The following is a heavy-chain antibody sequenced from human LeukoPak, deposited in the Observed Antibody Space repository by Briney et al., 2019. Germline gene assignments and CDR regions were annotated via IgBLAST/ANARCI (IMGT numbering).Heavy chain of an antibody. CDR1: GGSISTSNYY. V-gene: IGHV4-39*07. J-gene: IGHJ3*02. CDR3: AKSNGYGLMDI. CDR2: IFYSGST. D-gene: IGHD3-10*01. Sequence: SETLSLTCTVSGGSISTSNYYWGWIRQPPGKGLEWIGNIFYSGSTYYGPSLKSRLTISLDTSRNQFSLKLNSVTAADTAVYYCAKSNGYGLMDIWGQGTMVTVSS.